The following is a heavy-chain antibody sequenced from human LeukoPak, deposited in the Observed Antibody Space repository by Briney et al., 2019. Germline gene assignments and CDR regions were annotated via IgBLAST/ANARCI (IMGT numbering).Heavy chain of an antibody. J-gene: IGHJ1*01. CDR1: RLTFSNYW. V-gene: IGHV3-7*01. D-gene: IGHD3-22*01. CDR2: IKQDGSEK. CDR3: ATYSSLNRREFQY. Sequence: QTGGSLRLSCEVSRLTFSNYWMSWVRQAPGKGLEWVAHIKQDGSEKYYVDSVKGRFTISRDNAKNSLYLQMNSLRAEDTAVYYCATYSSLNRREFQYWGQGTLLTVSS.